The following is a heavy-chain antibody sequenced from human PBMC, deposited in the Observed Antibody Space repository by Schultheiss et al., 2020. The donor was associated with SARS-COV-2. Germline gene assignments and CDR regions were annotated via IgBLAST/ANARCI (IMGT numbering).Heavy chain of an antibody. V-gene: IGHV3-9*01. J-gene: IGHJ4*02. D-gene: IGHD6-19*01. CDR2: ISWNSGSI. CDR1: GFTFDDYA. Sequence: GGSLRLSCAASGFTFDDYAMHWVRQAPGKGLEWVSGISWNSGSIGYADSVKGRFTISRDNSKNTLYLQMNSLRAEDTAVYYCAVAGFDYWGQGTLVTVSS. CDR3: AVAGFDY.